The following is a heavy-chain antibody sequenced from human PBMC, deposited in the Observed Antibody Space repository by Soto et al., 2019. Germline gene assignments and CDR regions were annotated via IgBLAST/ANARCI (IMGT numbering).Heavy chain of an antibody. CDR2: TGSGTGPG. CDR3: ARRDSGGFFRYFDS. D-gene: IGHD2-15*01. J-gene: IGHJ4*02. CDR1: GGTFSTNP. V-gene: IGHV1-69*06. Sequence: SVKVSCKASGGTFSTNPISWVRQAPGQGLEWMGGTGSGTGPGNNAQRFQGRLTITADKITNTAYMELSSLSSEDTAVYYCARRDSGGFFRYFDSWGQGTLATVSS.